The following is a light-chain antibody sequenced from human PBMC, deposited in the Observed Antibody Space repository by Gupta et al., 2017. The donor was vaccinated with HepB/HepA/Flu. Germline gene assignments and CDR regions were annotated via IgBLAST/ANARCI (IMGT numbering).Light chain of an antibody. Sequence: QSALTPPRSVSRSPGQSVTISCTGTKDTVGDYNYVSWYQQHPGKAPKLVIFGVSKRPSGVPDRFSGSKSVSTASLTIAGLQAEDEGDYYCGSYPGSHGDVVLGGGTKLTVV. CDR1: KDTVGDYNY. CDR2: GVS. CDR3: GSYPGSHGDVV. V-gene: IGLV2-11*01. J-gene: IGLJ2*01.